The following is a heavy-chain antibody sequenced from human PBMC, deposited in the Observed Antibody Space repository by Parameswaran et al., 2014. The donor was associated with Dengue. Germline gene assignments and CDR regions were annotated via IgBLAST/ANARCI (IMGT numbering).Heavy chain of an antibody. CDR3: AKDRPGPDSSSLGLDP. J-gene: IGHJ5*02. Sequence: VRQAPGKGLEWVVVISYDGSNKYYADSVKGRFTISRDNSKNTLYLQMNSLRPEDTAVYFCAKDRPGPDSSSLGLDPWGQGTLVTVSS. CDR2: ISYDGSNK. V-gene: IGHV3-30*18. D-gene: IGHD6-13*01.